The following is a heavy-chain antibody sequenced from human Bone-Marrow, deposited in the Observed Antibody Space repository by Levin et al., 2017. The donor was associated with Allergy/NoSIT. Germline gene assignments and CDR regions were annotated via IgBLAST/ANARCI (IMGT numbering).Heavy chain of an antibody. CDR2: IYYSGST. D-gene: IGHD3-3*01. V-gene: IGHV4-31*03. J-gene: IGHJ4*02. Sequence: ASETLSLTCTVSGGSISSGGYYWSWIRQHPGKGLEWIGYIYYSGSTYYNPSLKSRVTISVDTSKNQFSLKLSSVTAADTAVYYCARWVLEWSLFDYGGQGTLVTVSS. CDR3: ARWVLEWSLFDY. CDR1: GGSISSGGYY.